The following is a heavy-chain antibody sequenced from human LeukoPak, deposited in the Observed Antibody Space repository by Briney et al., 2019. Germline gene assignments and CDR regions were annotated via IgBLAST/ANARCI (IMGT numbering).Heavy chain of an antibody. D-gene: IGHD6-6*01. CDR1: GGSISSSSYY. CDR3: ARDTPKYSTLWDFDY. CDR2: IYYSGST. V-gene: IGHV4-39*07. Sequence: SETVSLTCTVSGGSISSSSYYCGWIRQPPGKGLEWIGSIYYSGSTYYNPSLKSRVTISVDTSKNQFSLKLSSVTAADTAVYYCARDTPKYSTLWDFDYWGQGTLVTVSS. J-gene: IGHJ4*02.